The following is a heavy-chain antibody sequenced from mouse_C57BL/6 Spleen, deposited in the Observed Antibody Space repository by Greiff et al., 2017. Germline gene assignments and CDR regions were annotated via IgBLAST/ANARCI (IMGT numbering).Heavy chain of an antibody. CDR2: ISSGSSTI. Sequence: EVQVVESGGGLVKSGGSLKLSCAASGFTFSDYGMHWVRQAPEKGLEWVAYISSGSSTIYYADTVKGRFTISRDNAKNTLFLQMTCLRSEDTVMYYCASYSNWDYYAMDDWGQGTSVTVSS. D-gene: IGHD2-5*01. J-gene: IGHJ4*01. CDR3: ASYSNWDYYAMDD. CDR1: GFTFSDYG. V-gene: IGHV5-17*01.